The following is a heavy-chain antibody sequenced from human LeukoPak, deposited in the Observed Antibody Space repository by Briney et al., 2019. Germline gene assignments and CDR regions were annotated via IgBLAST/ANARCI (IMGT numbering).Heavy chain of an antibody. Sequence: PGGSLRLSCAASGFTVSNNYMSWVRQAPGKGLEWVSTISSSGDNTYYVDSVKGRFTISRDNSKNTLYLQMNSLRAEDTAVYYCAKGWLKFDYWGQGTLVTVSS. CDR3: AKGWLKFDY. D-gene: IGHD5-12*01. CDR1: GFTVSNNY. V-gene: IGHV3-23*01. J-gene: IGHJ4*02. CDR2: ISSSGDNT.